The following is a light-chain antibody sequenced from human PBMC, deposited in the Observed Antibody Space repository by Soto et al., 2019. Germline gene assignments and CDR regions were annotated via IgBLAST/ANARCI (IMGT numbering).Light chain of an antibody. Sequence: DIRMTQSPATLSASVGDRVTITCRASQSISSWLAWYQQKPGEAPKLLIYDASSLESGGATRFSGSGSRTEFTLNTSSLQADDFETYYCQHRTFGQGTKVDIK. CDR3: QHRT. CDR1: QSISSW. CDR2: DAS. V-gene: IGKV1-5*01. J-gene: IGKJ1*01.